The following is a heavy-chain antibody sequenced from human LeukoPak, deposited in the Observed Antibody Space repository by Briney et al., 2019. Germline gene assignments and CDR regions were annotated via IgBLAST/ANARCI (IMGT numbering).Heavy chain of an antibody. CDR3: AKNTRIPNWFDP. D-gene: IGHD2-15*01. CDR1: GFTFSSYA. V-gene: IGHV3-23*01. Sequence: PGGSLRLSCAASGFTFSSYAMSWVRQAPGKGLEWVSAISGSGGSTYYADSVKGRFTISRDNSKNTLYLQMNSLRAEDTAVHYCAKNTRIPNWFDPWGQGTLVTVSS. CDR2: ISGSGGST. J-gene: IGHJ5*02.